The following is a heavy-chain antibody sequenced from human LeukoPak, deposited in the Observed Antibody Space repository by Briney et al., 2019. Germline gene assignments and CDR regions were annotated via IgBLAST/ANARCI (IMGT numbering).Heavy chain of an antibody. CDR1: GFSISTNY. V-gene: IGHV3-53*01. CDR2: VYSGGTT. D-gene: IGHD6-13*01. J-gene: IGHJ4*02. CDR3: ASHYCSRGTCYFDG. Sequence: PGGSLRLSCAVSGFSISTNYMSWVRQAPGKSLEWLYIVYSGGTTSYADSVRGRFTLSRDISKNTVSLQMNDLRVADTAVYYCASHYCSRGTCYFDGWGRGALVIASS.